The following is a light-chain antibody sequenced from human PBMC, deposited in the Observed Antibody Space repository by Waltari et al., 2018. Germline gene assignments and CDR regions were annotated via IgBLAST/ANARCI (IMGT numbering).Light chain of an antibody. CDR3: ETWDSRTLGV. CDR1: SGHSSYI. V-gene: IGLV4-60*03. CDR2: LEGSGSY. Sequence: QPVLTQSSSASASLGSSVKLTCTLSSGHSSYIIAWHQQQPGKAPRYLMKLEGSGSYNKGGGFPDRSSGSSSGADRYLTISNLQSEDEADYYCETWDSRTLGVFGGGTKLTVL. J-gene: IGLJ3*02.